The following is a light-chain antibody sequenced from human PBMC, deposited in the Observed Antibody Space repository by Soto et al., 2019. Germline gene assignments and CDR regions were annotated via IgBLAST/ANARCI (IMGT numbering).Light chain of an antibody. V-gene: IGLV2-8*01. CDR2: EVS. CDR1: SSDVGGYNN. J-gene: IGLJ2*01. Sequence: QSALTQPPSASGSPGQSVTISCTGTSSDVGGYNNVSWYQQHPGKAPKLMIYEVSKRPSGVPDRFSGSKSGNTASLTVSGLQAEDEADYYCRSYAGSNILFGGGTKLTVL. CDR3: RSYAGSNIL.